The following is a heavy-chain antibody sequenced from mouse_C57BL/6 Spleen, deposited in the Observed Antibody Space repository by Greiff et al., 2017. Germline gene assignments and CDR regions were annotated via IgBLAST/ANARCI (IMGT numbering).Heavy chain of an antibody. Sequence: EVQLQQSGPELVKPGASVKISCKASGYTFTDYYMNWVKQSHGKSLEWIGDINPNNGGTSYNQKFKGKATLTVDKSSSTAYMELRSLTSEDSAVYYCARDDGNYPYYAMDYWGQGTSVTVSS. V-gene: IGHV1-26*01. CDR1: GYTFTDYY. D-gene: IGHD2-3*01. CDR2: INPNNGGT. CDR3: ARDDGNYPYYAMDY. J-gene: IGHJ4*01.